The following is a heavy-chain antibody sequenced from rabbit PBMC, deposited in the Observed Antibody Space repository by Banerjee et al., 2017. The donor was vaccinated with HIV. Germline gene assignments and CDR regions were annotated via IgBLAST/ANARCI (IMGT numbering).Heavy chain of an antibody. J-gene: IGHJ4*01. CDR1: GFSFSSSYY. Sequence: QSLEDSGGGLVQPEGSLTLTCKVSGFSFSSSYYMCWVRQAPGKGLEWIACIYTGTGTTYYANWAKGRFAISKTSSTTVTLQMTSLTAADTATYFCARNAGSIYSYFNLRGPGTLVTIS. CDR3: ARNAGSIYSYFNL. V-gene: IGHV1S40*01. D-gene: IGHD8-1*01. CDR2: IYTGTGTT.